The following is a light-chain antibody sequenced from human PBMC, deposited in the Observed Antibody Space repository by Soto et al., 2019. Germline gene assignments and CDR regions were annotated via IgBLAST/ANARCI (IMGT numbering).Light chain of an antibody. J-gene: IGLJ1*01. V-gene: IGLV2-14*01. CDR3: SSYTSSSALYV. CDR1: SNDIGGYDY. CDR2: DVT. Sequence: QSALTQPASVSGSPGQSITISCIGTSNDIGGYDYVSWYQQYPGKAPKLMTYDVTDRPPGVSSRFSGSKSDNTASLTISGLQADDEADYYCSSYTSSSALYVFGGGTKLTVL.